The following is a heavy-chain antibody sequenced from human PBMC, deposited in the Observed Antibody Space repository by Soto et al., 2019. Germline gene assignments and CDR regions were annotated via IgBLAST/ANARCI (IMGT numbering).Heavy chain of an antibody. CDR2: ISAYNGNT. V-gene: IGHV1-18*01. J-gene: IGHJ6*03. CDR3: ARNYDFWSAFPPYYYMDV. D-gene: IGHD3-3*01. Sequence: GPSVKVSCKASGYTFTSYGISWVRQAPGQGLEWMGWISAYNGNTNYAQKLQGRVTMTTDTSTSTAYMELRSLRSDDTAVYYCARNYDFWSAFPPYYYMDVWGQGTTVTVSS. CDR1: GYTFTSYG.